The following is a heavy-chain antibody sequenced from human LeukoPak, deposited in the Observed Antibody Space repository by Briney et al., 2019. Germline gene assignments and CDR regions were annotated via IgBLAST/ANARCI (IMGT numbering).Heavy chain of an antibody. D-gene: IGHD5-12*01. Sequence: GGSLRLSCAASGFTFSSFWMHWVRQAPGKGLVWVSGITSGTRTYYADSVKGRFAISRDNSKNTMYLQMNSLRDDDTAVYYCAKSRSGYALFDYWGQGTLVTVSS. CDR3: AKSRSGYALFDY. J-gene: IGHJ4*02. CDR2: ITSGTRT. V-gene: IGHV3-23*01. CDR1: GFTFSSFW.